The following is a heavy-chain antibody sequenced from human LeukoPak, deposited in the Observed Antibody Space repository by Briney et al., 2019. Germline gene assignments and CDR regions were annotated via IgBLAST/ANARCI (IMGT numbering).Heavy chain of an antibody. V-gene: IGHV3-23*01. CDR1: GFTFSSYA. D-gene: IGHD3-9*01. CDR2: IRGSGDTT. J-gene: IGHJ4*02. Sequence: GGSLRLSCAASGFTFSSYAMNWVRQAPGKGLEWVSGIRGSGDTTYYADSVKGRLFTISRDNSKNTLYLQMNSVRAEDTAVYYCSRDIFNYEILPGHSEYWGQGTVVTVSS. CDR3: SRDIFNYEILPGHSEY.